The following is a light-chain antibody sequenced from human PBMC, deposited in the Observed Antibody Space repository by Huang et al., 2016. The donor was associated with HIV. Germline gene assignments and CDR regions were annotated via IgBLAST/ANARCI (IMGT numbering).Light chain of an antibody. Sequence: ETVLTQSPATLSLSPGERATLSCRASQSVNSYFTCYQQKPGQTPRLLIYDAPNRATGIPARFSGSGSGTDFTLTISSLEPEDFAVYYCQQRKYWPPITFGQGTRLEIK. J-gene: IGKJ5*01. CDR2: DAP. V-gene: IGKV3-11*01. CDR1: QSVNSY. CDR3: QQRKYWPPIT.